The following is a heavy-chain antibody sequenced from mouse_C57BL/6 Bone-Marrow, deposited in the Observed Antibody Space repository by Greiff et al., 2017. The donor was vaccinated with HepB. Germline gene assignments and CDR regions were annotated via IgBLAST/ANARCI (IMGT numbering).Heavy chain of an antibody. Sequence: VQLQQPGAELVMPGASVKLSCKASGYTFTSYWMHWVKQRPGQGLEWIGMIHPNSGSTNYNEKFKSKATLTVDKSSSTAYMQLSSLTSEDSAVYYGARSEAYYNGTNYFDYGGQGTTLTVSS. CDR2: IHPNSGST. J-gene: IGHJ2*01. CDR1: GYTFTSYW. CDR3: ARSEAYYNGTNYFDY. D-gene: IGHD1-1*01. V-gene: IGHV1-64*01.